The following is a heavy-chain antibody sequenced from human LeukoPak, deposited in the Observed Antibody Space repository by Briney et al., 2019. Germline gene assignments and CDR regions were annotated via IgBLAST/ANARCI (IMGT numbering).Heavy chain of an antibody. CDR2: VSYSGTS. V-gene: IGHV4-39*07. J-gene: IGHJ4*02. Sequence: KTSETLSLTCTVSGASISTISYHWAWIRQPPGKGLEWIGSVSYSGTSFYNPSLQSRLNMSVDMSNNQFSLKLSSVTAADTAVYYCARVTMGWLRYSDSWGQGALVTVSS. CDR3: ARVTMGWLRYSDS. CDR1: GASISTISYH. D-gene: IGHD5-12*01.